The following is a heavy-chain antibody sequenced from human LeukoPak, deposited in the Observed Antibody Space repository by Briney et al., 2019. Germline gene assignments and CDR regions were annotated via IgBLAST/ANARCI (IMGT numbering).Heavy chain of an antibody. J-gene: IGHJ4*02. D-gene: IGHD2-8*02. CDR1: GFTFSDRY. V-gene: IGHV3-11*06. CDR2: ISDDSTYT. CDR3: ARDQLYCTGGYCYFDY. Sequence: GGSLRLSCVASGFTFSDRYMTWIRQAPGKWLEWVARISDDSTYTNYADSVKGRFSISRDNAKNTLYLQMNGLRAEDTAVYFCARDQLYCTGGYCYFDYWGQGTLVTVSS.